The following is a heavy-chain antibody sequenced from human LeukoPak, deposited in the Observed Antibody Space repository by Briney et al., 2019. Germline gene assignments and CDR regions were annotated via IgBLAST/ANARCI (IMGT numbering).Heavy chain of an antibody. J-gene: IGHJ6*02. Sequence: APVKVSCKASGYTFTSYGISWGRQAPGQGLEWMGWISAYNGNTNYAQKLQGRVTMTTDTSTSTAYMELRSLRSDDTAVYYCARDGKEQDYYYYYGMDVWGQGTTVTVSS. D-gene: IGHD1/OR15-1a*01. CDR1: GYTFTSYG. CDR3: ARDGKEQDYYYYYGMDV. V-gene: IGHV1-18*01. CDR2: ISAYNGNT.